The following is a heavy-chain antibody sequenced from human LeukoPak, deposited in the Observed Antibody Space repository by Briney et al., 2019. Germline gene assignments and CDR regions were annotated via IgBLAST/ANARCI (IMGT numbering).Heavy chain of an antibody. CDR2: INHSGST. CDR3: ARVRDIVATIHLYYFDY. V-gene: IGHV4-34*01. D-gene: IGHD5-12*01. CDR1: GGSFSGYY. J-gene: IGHJ4*02. Sequence: PSETLSLTCAVYGGSFSGYYWSWIRQPPGKGLEWIGEINHSGSTNYNPSLKSRVTISVDTSKNQFSLKLSSVTAADTAVYYCARVRDIVATIHLYYFDYWGQGTLVTVSS.